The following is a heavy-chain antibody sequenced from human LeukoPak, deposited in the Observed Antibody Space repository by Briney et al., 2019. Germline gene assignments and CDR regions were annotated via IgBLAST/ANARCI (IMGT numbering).Heavy chain of an antibody. J-gene: IGHJ5*02. Sequence: ASVKVSCKASGYTFTSYGISWVRQAPGQGLEWMGWISAYNGNTNYAQKLQGRVTMTTDTSTSTAYMELRSLRSDDTAVYYCARSRLGRYYDRSGYHWFDPWGQGTLVTVSS. V-gene: IGHV1-18*01. CDR1: GYTFTSYG. D-gene: IGHD3-22*01. CDR2: ISAYNGNT. CDR3: ARSRLGRYYDRSGYHWFDP.